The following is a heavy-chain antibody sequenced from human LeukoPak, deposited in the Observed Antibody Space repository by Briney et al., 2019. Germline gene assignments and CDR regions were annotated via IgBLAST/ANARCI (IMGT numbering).Heavy chain of an antibody. D-gene: IGHD3-3*01. J-gene: IGHJ4*02. CDR1: GFIFSSYG. CDR3: ARDPAKFWSGHDY. CDR2: ISHDGSNK. Sequence: GGSLRLSCTASGFIFSSYGMHWVRQAPGKGLEWVAVISHDGSNKYYADSVKGRFTISRDNSKNTLYVQMNSLRAEDAAVYYCARDPAKFWSGHDYWGQGTLVTVSS. V-gene: IGHV3-30*03.